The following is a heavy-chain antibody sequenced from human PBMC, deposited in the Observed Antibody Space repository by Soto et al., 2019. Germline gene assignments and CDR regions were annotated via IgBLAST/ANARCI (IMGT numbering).Heavy chain of an antibody. J-gene: IGHJ4*02. CDR1: GGSISGSYYY. Sequence: QLQLQESGPGLVKPSVTLSLTCAVSGGSISGSYYYWAWLRQSQGKGPEWIGSVFYTGFTSHNPSLESRVSVSVDTSKSQFSLKLSAVTAADTAVYYCATSQKGYNWNYFDHWGQGALVTVSS. D-gene: IGHD1-20*01. CDR2: VFYTGFT. V-gene: IGHV4-39*01. CDR3: ATSQKGYNWNYFDH.